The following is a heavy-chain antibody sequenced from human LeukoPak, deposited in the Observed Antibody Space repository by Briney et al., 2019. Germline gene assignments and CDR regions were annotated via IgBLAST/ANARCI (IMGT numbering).Heavy chain of an antibody. J-gene: IGHJ5*02. CDR2: ISSSIYI. Sequence: GGSLRLSCAASGFTFSSYAMSWVRQAPGKGLEWVSSISSSIYIDYADSVKGRFTISRDNAKNSLYLQMNSLRAEDTAVYFCVRDRHGGNSRWFDPWGQGTPVTVSS. V-gene: IGHV3-21*01. CDR3: VRDRHGGNSRWFDP. CDR1: GFTFSSYA. D-gene: IGHD4-23*01.